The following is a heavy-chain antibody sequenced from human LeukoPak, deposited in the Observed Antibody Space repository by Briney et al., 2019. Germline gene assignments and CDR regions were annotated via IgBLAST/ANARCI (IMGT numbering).Heavy chain of an antibody. D-gene: IGHD3-10*01. CDR2: IKQDGSEK. V-gene: IGHV3-7*01. Sequence: SGGSLRLSCAASGFTFSDYYMSWIRQAPGKGLEWVANIKQDGSEKYYVDSVKGRFTVSRDNAKNSLYLQMNSLRAEDTAVFYCARGGMVRRVMGAFDIWGQGTLVTVSS. J-gene: IGHJ3*02. CDR1: GFTFSDYY. CDR3: ARGGMVRRVMGAFDI.